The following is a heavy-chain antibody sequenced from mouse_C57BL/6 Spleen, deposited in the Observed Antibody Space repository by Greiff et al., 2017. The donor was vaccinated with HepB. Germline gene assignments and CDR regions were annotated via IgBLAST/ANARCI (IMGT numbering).Heavy chain of an antibody. CDR1: GFSLTSYA. J-gene: IGHJ2*01. CDR3: ARNWGSDYYGSLYYFDY. Sequence: VKLMESGPGLVAPSQSLSITCTVSGFSLTSYAISWVRQPPGKGLEWLGVIWTGGGTNYNSALKSRLSISKDNSKGQVFLKMNSLQTDDTARYYCARNWGSDYYGSLYYFDYWGQGTTLTVSS. CDR2: IWTGGGT. V-gene: IGHV2-9-1*01. D-gene: IGHD1-1*01.